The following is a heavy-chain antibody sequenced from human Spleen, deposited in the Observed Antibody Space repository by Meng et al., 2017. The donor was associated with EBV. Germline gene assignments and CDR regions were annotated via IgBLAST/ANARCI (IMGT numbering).Heavy chain of an antibody. CDR3: ATDAEWLQLWYFAY. V-gene: IGHV1-69*06. J-gene: IGHJ4*01. D-gene: IGHD5-24*01. Sequence: QVQLVQSGAEVKKPGSSVKVSCKASGGTFSSYAITWVRQAPGQGLEWMRGISPIFGTANYAQKVQGRVTMTTDTSTSTAYMELKGLRSDDTAVYYCATDAEWLQLWYFAYWGQGTLVTVSS. CDR1: GGTFSSYA. CDR2: ISPIFGTA.